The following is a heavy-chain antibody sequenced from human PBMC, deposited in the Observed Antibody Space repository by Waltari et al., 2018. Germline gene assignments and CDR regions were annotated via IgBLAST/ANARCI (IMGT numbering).Heavy chain of an antibody. CDR3: AKGHSGSYGLKD. CDR2: ISWNSDNI. V-gene: IGHV3-9*01. J-gene: IGHJ4*02. Sequence: EVQLVESGGGLVQPGRSLRLSCAVSGFNFDDYPMHRVRQAPGKGLGWVSGISWNSDNIGFAVSVKGRFTISRDNAKNSLYLQMNSLRPEDTALYYCAKGHSGSYGLKDWGQGTLVTVSS. CDR1: GFNFDDYP. D-gene: IGHD1-26*01.